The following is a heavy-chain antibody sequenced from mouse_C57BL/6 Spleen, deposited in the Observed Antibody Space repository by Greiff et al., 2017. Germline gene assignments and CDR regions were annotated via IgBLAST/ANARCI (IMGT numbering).Heavy chain of an antibody. CDR1: GYSITSGYY. J-gene: IGHJ3*01. Sequence: DVHLVESGPGLVKPSQSLSLTCSVTGYSITSGYYWNWIRQFPGNKLEWMGYISYDGSNNYNPSLKNRISITRDTSKNQFFLKLNSVTTEDTATYYCARDDYPWFAYWGQGTLVTVSA. V-gene: IGHV3-6*01. CDR3: ARDDYPWFAY. D-gene: IGHD2-4*01. CDR2: ISYDGSN.